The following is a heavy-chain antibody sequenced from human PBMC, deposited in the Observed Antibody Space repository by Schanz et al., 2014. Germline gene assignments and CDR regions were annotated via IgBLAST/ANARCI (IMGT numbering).Heavy chain of an antibody. J-gene: IGHJ4*02. Sequence: QVQLVQSWAEVKGPGASVKVSCKASGYSFTPFPIHWVRQAPGQRLEWMGWINAGTGNTEYSQKFQGRVTITRDTIASTAYMKVSSLRSEDTAVYNCARSGSSNWYFFDYWGQGTLVTVSS. D-gene: IGHD6-13*01. V-gene: IGHV1-3*01. CDR2: INAGTGNT. CDR3: ARSGSSNWYFFDY. CDR1: GYSFTPFP.